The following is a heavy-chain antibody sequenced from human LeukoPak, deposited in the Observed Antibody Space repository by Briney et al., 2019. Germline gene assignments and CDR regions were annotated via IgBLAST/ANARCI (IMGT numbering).Heavy chain of an antibody. D-gene: IGHD1-26*01. CDR3: TRGSLSGSSRDY. Sequence: ASVRVSCKASGYTFTGYDINWVRQATGQGLEWMGWMDPKTGDTGYAQKFQGRVNMTRNTSIDTAYMELSGLRSDDTAVYYCTRGSLSGSSRDYWGRGTLLTVSS. CDR1: GYTFTGYD. J-gene: IGHJ4*02. V-gene: IGHV1-8*01. CDR2: MDPKTGDT.